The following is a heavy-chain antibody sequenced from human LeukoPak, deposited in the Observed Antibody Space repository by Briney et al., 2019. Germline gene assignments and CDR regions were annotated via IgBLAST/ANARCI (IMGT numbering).Heavy chain of an antibody. Sequence: ASVKVSCKASGYTLTSYYMHWVRQAPGQGLEWMGIIDPSGGSTSYAQKFQGRVTMTRDMSTSTVYMELSSLRSEDTAVYYCARDSTPTIVVVPAAKDPSFDYWGQGTLVTVSS. CDR1: GYTLTSYY. CDR3: ARDSTPTIVVVPAAKDPSFDY. D-gene: IGHD2-2*01. V-gene: IGHV1-46*01. CDR2: IDPSGGST. J-gene: IGHJ4*02.